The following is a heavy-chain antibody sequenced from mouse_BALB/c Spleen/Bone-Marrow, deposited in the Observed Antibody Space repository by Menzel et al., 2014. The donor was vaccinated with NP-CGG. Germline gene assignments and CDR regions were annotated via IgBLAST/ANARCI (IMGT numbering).Heavy chain of an antibody. CDR1: GYTFTNSW. V-gene: IGHV1-7*01. D-gene: IGHD3-2*01. CDR3: TRDTSGYVDY. CDR2: INPSTGYT. J-gene: IGHJ2*01. Sequence: QVQLQQSGTELAKPGASEKMSCKASGYTFTNSWMHWVKQRPEQGLEWIGYINPSTGYTDYNQKFKDKATLTADKSSSTAYMQLSSLTSEDSAVYYCTRDTSGYVDYWGQGTTLTVSS.